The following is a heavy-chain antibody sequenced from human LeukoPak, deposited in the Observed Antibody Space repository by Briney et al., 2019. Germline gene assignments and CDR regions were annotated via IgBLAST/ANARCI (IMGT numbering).Heavy chain of an antibody. CDR1: GFTFSNYW. V-gene: IGHV3-7*01. J-gene: IGHJ4*02. CDR3: ARVQGSSGPGIFEY. D-gene: IGHD6-19*01. CDR2: INQDGSEK. Sequence: GGSLRLSCAASGFTFSNYWMSWVRQAPGKVLEWVANINQDGSEKYYVDSVKGRFTISRDNARSSLYLQMNSLRVEDTAVYYCARVQGSSGPGIFEYWGQGTLVPVSS.